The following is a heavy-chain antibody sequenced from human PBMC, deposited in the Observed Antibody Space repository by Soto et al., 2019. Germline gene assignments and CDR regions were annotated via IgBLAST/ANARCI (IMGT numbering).Heavy chain of an antibody. V-gene: IGHV4-59*01. CDR3: ARSDYSNSGSLRFDP. CDR1: GGSISSYY. J-gene: IGHJ5*02. CDR2: IYYTGST. Sequence: QVQLQESGPGLVKPSETLSLTCTVSGGSISSYYWSWIREPPGKGLEWIGYIYYTGSTNYNPSLKSRVTISVDTSKNQFSLKLSSVTAADTAVYYCARSDYSNSGSLRFDPWGQGTLVTVSS. D-gene: IGHD3-10*01.